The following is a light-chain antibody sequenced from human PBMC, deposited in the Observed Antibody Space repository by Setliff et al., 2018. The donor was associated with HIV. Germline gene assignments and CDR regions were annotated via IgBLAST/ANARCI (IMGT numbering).Light chain of an antibody. CDR3: YSSTTSGTWV. J-gene: IGLJ3*02. Sequence: QSVLTQPASVSGSPGQPITISCTGTSSDIGAYDYVSWYQQHPGKAPKLIIYDVSSRPSGVSYRFSGSKSDNTASLTISGLQAEDEADYYCYSSTTSGTWVFGGGTKVTVL. V-gene: IGLV2-14*03. CDR1: SSDIGAYDY. CDR2: DVS.